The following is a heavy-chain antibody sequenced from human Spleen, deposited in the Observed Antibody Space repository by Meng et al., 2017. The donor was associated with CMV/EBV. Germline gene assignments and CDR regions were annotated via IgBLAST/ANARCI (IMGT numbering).Heavy chain of an antibody. CDR1: GDTVSSDSAA. CDR2: TYYRSKWYY. CDR3: ARDSDYSLDY. J-gene: IGHJ4*02. D-gene: IGHD4-17*01. V-gene: IGHV6-1*01. Sequence: SETLSLTCDISGDTVSSDSAAWNWLRQSPLRGLEWLVRTYYRSKWYYDYAASVRSRITITPDTSKNQFSLHLDSVTPEDTAVYYCARDSDYSLDYWGLGTLVTVSS.